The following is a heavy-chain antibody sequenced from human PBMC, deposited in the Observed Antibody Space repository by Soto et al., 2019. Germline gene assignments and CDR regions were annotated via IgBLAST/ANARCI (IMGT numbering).Heavy chain of an antibody. Sequence: SETLSLTCTVSGGSISHYYWSWIRQPPGKGLEWIAYIYYNGTTNSNPSLKGRVTISLDTSKSQFSLKLTSVTAADTAVYYCTRGHWALDSWAQGTLVTVSS. CDR2: IYYNGTT. V-gene: IGHV4-59*01. CDR1: GGSISHYY. J-gene: IGHJ5*01. CDR3: TRGHWALDS. D-gene: IGHD3-16*01.